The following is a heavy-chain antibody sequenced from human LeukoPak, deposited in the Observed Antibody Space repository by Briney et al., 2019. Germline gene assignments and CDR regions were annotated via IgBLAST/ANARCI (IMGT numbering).Heavy chain of an antibody. CDR3: VKDAIPMNSLWDYFDC. CDR2: IGGGDP. D-gene: IGHD1-26*01. V-gene: IGHV3-23*01. CDR1: GFKVRDYA. Sequence: GGSLRLSCAGSGFKVRDYAMTWVRQAPGKGLEWVSSIGGGDPYYADSVKGRFTVSRDNSKSTVFLQMSSLRADDTAVYYCVKDAIPMNSLWDYFDCWGQGTLVTVSS. J-gene: IGHJ4*02.